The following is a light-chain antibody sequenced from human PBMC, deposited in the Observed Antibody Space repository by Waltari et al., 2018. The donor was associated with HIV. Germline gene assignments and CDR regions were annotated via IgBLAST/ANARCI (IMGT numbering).Light chain of an antibody. CDR2: DNN. V-gene: IGLV1-44*01. J-gene: IGLJ3*02. CDR1: RSNIGTNP. Sequence: QSVLTQPPSASGAPGHRVIISCSGSRSNIGTNPIILYQHLPGTAPRLLIDDNNQRPSGVPDRFSGSKSGTSGSLAISGLQSEDETDYYCATWDDTQNGWVLGAGTKLTVL. CDR3: ATWDDTQNGWV.